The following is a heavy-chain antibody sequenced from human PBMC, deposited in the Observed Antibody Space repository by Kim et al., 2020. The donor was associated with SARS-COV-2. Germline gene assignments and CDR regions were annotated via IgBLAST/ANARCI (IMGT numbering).Heavy chain of an antibody. Sequence: ASVKVSCKASGYSFTSYSMHWVRQAPGQGLEWMGIINPNGGSTRNAQKLQGRATMTRDTSTSTVYMELSSLRSEDTAVYYCAREPPGSGSFDYWGQGTLVTVSS. CDR2: INPNGGST. J-gene: IGHJ4*02. CDR3: AREPPGSGSFDY. D-gene: IGHD1-26*01. V-gene: IGHV1-46*01. CDR1: GYSFTSYS.